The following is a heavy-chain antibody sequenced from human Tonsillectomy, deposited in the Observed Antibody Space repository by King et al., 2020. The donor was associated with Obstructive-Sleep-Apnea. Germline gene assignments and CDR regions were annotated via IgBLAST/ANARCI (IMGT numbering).Heavy chain of an antibody. CDR3: AKDRLWFGEPIFDCFDF. J-gene: IGHJ4*02. CDR2: ISGSGGST. D-gene: IGHD3-10*01. CDR1: GFTFSNYA. Sequence: VQLVESGGGLVQPGGSLRLSCAASGFTFSNYAMNWVRQAPGKGLEWVSAISGSGGSTYYADSVKGRFTISRDNSKNTLYLQMNSLRAEDTAVYYCAKDRLWFGEPIFDCFDFWGQGTLVTVSS. V-gene: IGHV3-23*04.